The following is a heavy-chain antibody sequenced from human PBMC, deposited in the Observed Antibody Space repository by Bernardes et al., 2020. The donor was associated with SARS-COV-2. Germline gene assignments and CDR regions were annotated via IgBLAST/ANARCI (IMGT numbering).Heavy chain of an antibody. CDR1: GDSMRSSY. V-gene: IGHV4-59*01. D-gene: IGHD6-13*01. CDR3: ARYTSSWEFDY. Sequence: TLSLTCNVSGDSMRSSYWSWIRQPPGKGLEWIGYVQDSGNTKYNPSLRSRVTISVDTSKKQYSLNLSSVTAADTAVYYCARYTSSWEFDYWGQGTLVTVSS. CDR2: VQDSGNT. J-gene: IGHJ4*02.